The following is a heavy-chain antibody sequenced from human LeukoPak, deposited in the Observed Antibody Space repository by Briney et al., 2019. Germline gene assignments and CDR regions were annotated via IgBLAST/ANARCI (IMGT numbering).Heavy chain of an antibody. Sequence: SVNVSCKPSVYTFTRYGISWVGQAPGHGGEGMGWISAYNGNTNYAQKLHGRVTMTTITSTSTAYMELKNLRSDDTAVYYCARGRGIKTTIYYFDYWGQGTLVTVSS. CDR1: VYTFTRYG. D-gene: IGHD3-9*01. CDR2: ISAYNGNT. CDR3: ARGRGIKTTIYYFDY. J-gene: IGHJ4*02. V-gene: IGHV1-18*01.